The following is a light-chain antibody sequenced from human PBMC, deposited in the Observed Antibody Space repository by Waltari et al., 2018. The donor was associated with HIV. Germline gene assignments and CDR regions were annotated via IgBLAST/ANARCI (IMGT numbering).Light chain of an antibody. V-gene: IGKV1-33*01. CDR1: QDVANH. CDR2: DAS. CDR3: QQFHSVPLT. J-gene: IGKJ3*01. Sequence: DIRMTQSPSSLSASVAVKATITCRASQDVANHVSWYRQTPGKGPELLIYDASNLEAGVPSRFSGRGSGTTFTFAVTSLQADDSATYICQQFHSVPLTFGPGTTVDIK.